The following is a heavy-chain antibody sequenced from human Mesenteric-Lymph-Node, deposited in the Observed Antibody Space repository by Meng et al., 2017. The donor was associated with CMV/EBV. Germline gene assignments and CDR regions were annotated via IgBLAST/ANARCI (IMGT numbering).Heavy chain of an antibody. V-gene: IGHV1-2*06. CDR3: ATEDMSAAGRNWSDP. D-gene: IGHD6-13*01. CDR2: INPNSGGT. Sequence: SGYTFTGYYIYWVRQAPGQGLEWMGRINPNSGGTNYAQKFQARVTMTRDTSINTAYMELNRLISDDTAVYYCATEDMSAAGRNWSDPWGQGTLVTVSS. CDR1: GYTFTGYY. J-gene: IGHJ5*02.